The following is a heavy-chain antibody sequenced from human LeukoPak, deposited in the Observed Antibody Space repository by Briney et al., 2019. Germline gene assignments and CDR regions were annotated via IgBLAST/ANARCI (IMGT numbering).Heavy chain of an antibody. J-gene: IGHJ4*02. D-gene: IGHD3-10*01. CDR3: AREVYYGSGRLDY. CDR1: GFTFSSYS. Sequence: GGSLRLSCAASGFTFSSYSMNWVRQAPGKGLEWVSSISSSSSYIYYADSVKGRFTTSRDNAKNSLYLPMNSLRAEDTAVYYCAREVYYGSGRLDYWGQGTLVTVSS. CDR2: ISSSSSYI. V-gene: IGHV3-21*01.